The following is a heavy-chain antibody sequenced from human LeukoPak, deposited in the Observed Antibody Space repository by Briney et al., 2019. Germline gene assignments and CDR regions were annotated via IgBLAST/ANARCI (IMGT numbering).Heavy chain of an antibody. V-gene: IGHV3-21*01. J-gene: IGHJ4*02. CDR1: GFTFSSYA. D-gene: IGHD2-15*01. CDR3: ARDLPGYCSGGSCYGVDY. Sequence: GGSLRLSRAASGFTFSSYAMSWVRQAPGKGLEWVSSISSSSSYIYYADSVEGRFTISRDNAKNSLYLQMNSLRAEDTAVYYCARDLPGYCSGGSCYGVDYWGQGTLVTVSS. CDR2: ISSSSSYI.